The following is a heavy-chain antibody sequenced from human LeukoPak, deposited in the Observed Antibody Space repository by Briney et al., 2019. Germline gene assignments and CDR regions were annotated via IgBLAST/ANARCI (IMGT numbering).Heavy chain of an antibody. CDR2: IIPIFVTA. CDR1: GGTFSSYA. V-gene: IGHV1-69*05. CDR3: ARDKGSSGYYRTYYFDY. Sequence: SVKVSCKASGGTFSSYAISWVRQAPGQGLEWMGRIIPIFVTANYAQKFQGRVTITMGESTSTAYMELSSLRSEDTAVYYCARDKGSSGYYRTYYFDYWGQGTLVTVSS. J-gene: IGHJ4*02. D-gene: IGHD3-22*01.